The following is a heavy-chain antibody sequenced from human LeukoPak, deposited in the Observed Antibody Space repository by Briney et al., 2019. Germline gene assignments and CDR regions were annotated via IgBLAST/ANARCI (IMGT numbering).Heavy chain of an antibody. CDR3: AKSTPTPFDY. Sequence: GGSLRLSCAASGFTFNRYAMSWVRQAPGKGLEWVAVISYDGSNKYYADSVKGRFTISRDNSKNTLYLQMNSLRAEDTAVYYCAKSTPTPFDYWGQGTLVTVSS. CDR2: ISYDGSNK. V-gene: IGHV3-30*18. CDR1: GFTFNRYA. J-gene: IGHJ4*02. D-gene: IGHD2-15*01.